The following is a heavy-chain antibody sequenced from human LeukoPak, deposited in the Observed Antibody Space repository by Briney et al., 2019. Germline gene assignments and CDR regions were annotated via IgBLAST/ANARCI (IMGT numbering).Heavy chain of an antibody. D-gene: IGHD6-19*01. V-gene: IGHV3-23*01. J-gene: IGHJ4*02. CDR2: ISSSGGSK. CDR1: GFTFSSYA. CDR3: AKPSSGWTSFDY. Sequence: GGSLRLSCAGSGFTFSSYAMSWVRQAPGKGLDWVSGISSSGGSKYYGDSVKGRFTISRDNSKNTLYLQMKSLRAEDTAVYYCAKPSSGWTSFDYWGQGTLVTVSS.